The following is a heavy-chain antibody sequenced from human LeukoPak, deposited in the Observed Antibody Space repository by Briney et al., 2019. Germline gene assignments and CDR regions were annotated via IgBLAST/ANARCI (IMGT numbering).Heavy chain of an antibody. V-gene: IGHV4-34*01. CDR1: GGSFSGYY. D-gene: IGHD6-13*01. Sequence: SETLSLTCAVYGGSFSGYYWSWIRQPPGKGLEWIGEINHSGSTNYNPSLKSRVTTSVDTSKNQFSLKLSSVTAADTAVYYCARDPGPRAAARRYYYYGMDVWGQGTTVTVSS. J-gene: IGHJ6*02. CDR2: INHSGST. CDR3: ARDPGPRAAARRYYYYGMDV.